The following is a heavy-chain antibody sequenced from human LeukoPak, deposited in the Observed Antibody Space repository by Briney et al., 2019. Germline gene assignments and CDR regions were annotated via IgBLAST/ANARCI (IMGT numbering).Heavy chain of an antibody. J-gene: IGHJ5*02. Sequence: GGSLKLSCAASGFPFNNYWIHWVRQAPWKGLMWVSSINTDGRTTRYAASVQGRFTISRDNAKNTLSLQMNSLRDDDTAVYYCARAGASGWYAAGWFDPWGQGTLVTVSS. CDR2: INTDGRTT. D-gene: IGHD6-19*01. CDR3: ARAGASGWYAAGWFDP. V-gene: IGHV3-74*01. CDR1: GFPFNNYW.